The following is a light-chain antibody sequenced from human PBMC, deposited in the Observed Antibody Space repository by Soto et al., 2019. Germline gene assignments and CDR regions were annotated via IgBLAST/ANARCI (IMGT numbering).Light chain of an antibody. CDR2: GAS. CDR3: QQYGWT. Sequence: EIVMTQSPATLSVSPGERATLSCRASQSVSSNLAWYQQKPGPAPRPLIYGASTRATGIPARFSGSGSGTEFTLTLSSLQSKDFAVYYCQQYGWTFGQGTKVEIK. J-gene: IGKJ1*01. CDR1: QSVSSN. V-gene: IGKV3-15*01.